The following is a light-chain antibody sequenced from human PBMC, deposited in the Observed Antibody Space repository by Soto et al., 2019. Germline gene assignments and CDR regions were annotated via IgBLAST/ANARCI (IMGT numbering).Light chain of an antibody. CDR2: WAS. CDR3: QQYYSFPQT. Sequence: EIVLTQSPGTLSLSPGERGTLSCRASQSVSSNYLAWYQQKPGQPPKLLIHWASTRESGVPDRFSGSGSGTDFTLTISSLQAEDVAVYYCQQYYSFPQTFGQGTKVEIK. V-gene: IGKV4-1*01. J-gene: IGKJ1*01. CDR1: QSVSSNY.